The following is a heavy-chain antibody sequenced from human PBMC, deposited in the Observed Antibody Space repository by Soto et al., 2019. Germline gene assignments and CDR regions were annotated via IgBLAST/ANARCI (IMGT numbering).Heavy chain of an antibody. D-gene: IGHD3-10*01. V-gene: IGHV3-7*01. CDR3: ARDETYYYGSGPV. J-gene: IGHJ4*02. Sequence: EVQLVESGGGLVQPGGSLRLSCAASGFTFSSYWMSWVRQAPGKGLEWVANIKQDGSERYYVDSVKGRFTISRDNAKKSLYLKMNSLRGEDTVVYYCARDETYYYGSGPVGGPGTLVTVSS. CDR1: GFTFSSYW. CDR2: IKQDGSER.